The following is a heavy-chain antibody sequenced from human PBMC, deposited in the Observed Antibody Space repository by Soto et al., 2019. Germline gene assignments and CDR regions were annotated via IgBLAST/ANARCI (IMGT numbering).Heavy chain of an antibody. CDR1: GYSIASGYY. D-gene: IGHD1-26*01. CDR3: AQDRSGSYPFYYGMDV. V-gene: IGHV4-38-2*01. CDR2: IYHAGSV. Sequence: SETLSLTCAVSGYSIASGYYWAWIRESPGKGLEWIGSIYHAGSVYYNPSLNSRVAVSLDTSKNHFSLKLTSVTAADTAVYYCAQDRSGSYPFYYGMDVWGQGTTVTV. J-gene: IGHJ6*02.